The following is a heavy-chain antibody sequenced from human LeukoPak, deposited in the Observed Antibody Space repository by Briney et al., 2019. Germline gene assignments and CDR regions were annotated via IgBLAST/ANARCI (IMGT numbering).Heavy chain of an antibody. D-gene: IGHD2-2*02. Sequence: GGSLRLSCAASGFTFNSYTMNWVRQAPGKGLEWVSSISSSSSYIYYSDSVKGRFTISRDNVKNSLYLQMNSLRAEDTAVYYCARVAAEVVGVPGAIGFGWLRRDYYYMDVWGKGTTVTVSS. CDR1: GFTFNSYT. CDR3: ARVAAEVVGVPGAIGFGWLRRDYYYMDV. V-gene: IGHV3-21*04. J-gene: IGHJ6*03. CDR2: ISSSSSYI.